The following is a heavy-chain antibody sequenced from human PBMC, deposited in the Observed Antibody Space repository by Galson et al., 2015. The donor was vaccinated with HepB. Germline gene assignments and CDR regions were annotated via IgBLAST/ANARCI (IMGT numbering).Heavy chain of an antibody. CDR1: GGTFSSYA. CDR3: ARDRRNYYDSSGYYFD. V-gene: IGHV1-69*06. D-gene: IGHD3-22*01. CDR2: IIPIFGTA. J-gene: IGHJ4*02. Sequence: SVTVSCKASGGTFSSYAISWVRQAPGQGLEWMGGIIPIFGTANYAQKFQGRVTITADKSTSTAYMELSSLRSEDTAVYYCARDRRNYYDSSGYYFDWGQGTLVTVSS.